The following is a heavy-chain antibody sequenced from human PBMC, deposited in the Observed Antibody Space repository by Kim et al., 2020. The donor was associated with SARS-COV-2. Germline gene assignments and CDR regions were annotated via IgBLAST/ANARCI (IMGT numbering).Heavy chain of an antibody. J-gene: IGHJ6*02. D-gene: IGHD1-26*01. CDR2: IWYDGSNK. CDR1: GFTFSSYG. Sequence: GGSLRLSCAASGFTFSSYGMHWVRQAPGKGLEWVAVIWYDGSNKYYADSVKGRFTISRDNSKNTLYLQMNSLRAEDTAVYYCARDPFGSYENYYYGMDVWGQGTTVTVSS. CDR3: ARDPFGSYENYYYGMDV. V-gene: IGHV3-33*01.